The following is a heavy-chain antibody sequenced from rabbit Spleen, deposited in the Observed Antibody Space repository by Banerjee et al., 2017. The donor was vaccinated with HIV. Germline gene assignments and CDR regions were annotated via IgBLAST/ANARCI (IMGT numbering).Heavy chain of an antibody. J-gene: IGHJ4*01. Sequence: QSLEESGGGLVKPGASLTLTCTASGFSFSTNYWICWVRQAPGKGLEWIACIYAGSSGSTYHASWAKGRFTISKTSSTTVTLQMTSLTAADTATYFCARGSATMTMVITGYYFNLWGQGTLVTVS. CDR1: GFSFSTNYW. CDR2: IYAGSSGST. V-gene: IGHV1S40*01. CDR3: ARGSATMTMVITGYYFNL. D-gene: IGHD2-1*01.